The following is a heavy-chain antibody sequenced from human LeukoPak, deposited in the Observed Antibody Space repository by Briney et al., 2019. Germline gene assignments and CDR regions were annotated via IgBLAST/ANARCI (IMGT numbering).Heavy chain of an antibody. CDR1: GYTFTSYG. V-gene: IGHV1-18*01. CDR3: ARSSLEVAGSVFDY. CDR2: ISTYNGNT. J-gene: IGHJ4*02. Sequence: ASVKVSCKASGYTFTSYGISWVRQAPGQGLEWMGWISTYNGNTHYAQKLQGRVTMTTDTSTSTAYMELRTLGSDDTAVYYCARSSLEVAGSVFDYWGQGTLVTVSS. D-gene: IGHD6-19*01.